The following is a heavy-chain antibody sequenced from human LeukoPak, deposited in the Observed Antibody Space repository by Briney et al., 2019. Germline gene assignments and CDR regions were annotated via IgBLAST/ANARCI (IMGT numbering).Heavy chain of an antibody. J-gene: IGHJ5*02. CDR2: IKSKTDGGTT. CDR1: GFTVSSNY. D-gene: IGHD3-22*01. V-gene: IGHV3-15*01. CDR3: TTEITMIVVVTPP. Sequence: GGSLRLSCAASGFTVSSNYMSWVRQAPGKGLEWVGRIKSKTDGGTTDYAAPVKGRFTISRDDSKNTLYLQMNSLKTEDTAVYYCTTEITMIVVVTPPWGQGTLVTVSS.